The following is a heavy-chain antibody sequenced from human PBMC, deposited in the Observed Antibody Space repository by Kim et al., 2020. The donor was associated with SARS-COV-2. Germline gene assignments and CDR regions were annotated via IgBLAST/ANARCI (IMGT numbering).Heavy chain of an antibody. CDR3: ARTNPTYGDFDY. J-gene: IGHJ4*02. Sequence: YSQKFQGRVTITRDTSASTAYMELSSLRSEDTAVYYCARTNPTYGDFDYWGQGTLVTVSS. D-gene: IGHD4-17*01. V-gene: IGHV1-3*01.